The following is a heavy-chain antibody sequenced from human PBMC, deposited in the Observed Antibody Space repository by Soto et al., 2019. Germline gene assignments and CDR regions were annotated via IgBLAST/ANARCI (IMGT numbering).Heavy chain of an antibody. CDR1: GFTFSSYA. CDR2: ISGNGAGT. V-gene: IGHV3-23*01. CDR3: ARSGDGLGTCY. D-gene: IGHD3-10*01. Sequence: EVQLLESGGGLVQPGGSLSLSCAAYGFTFSSYAFTWVRQSPGKGLEWVSSISGNGAGTYHADSVKGRFTISRDNCKNSVFLQMNSLRAEETAVYYCARSGDGLGTCYWCQGALVTVSS. J-gene: IGHJ4*02.